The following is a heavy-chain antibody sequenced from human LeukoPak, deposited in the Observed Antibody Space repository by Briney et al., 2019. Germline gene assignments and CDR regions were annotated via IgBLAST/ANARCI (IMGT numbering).Heavy chain of an antibody. CDR3: AKLGFDSSGSHSLVDY. J-gene: IGHJ4*02. V-gene: IGHV3-30*18. Sequence: GGSLRLSCAASGFTFSSYGMHWVRQPPGKGLEWVGFVSYDGSKKFYADCVKGRFSISRDNSKNTLYVQMNSLGAEDTALYYCAKLGFDSSGSHSLVDYWGQGTPVTVSS. CDR2: VSYDGSKK. D-gene: IGHD3-22*01. CDR1: GFTFSSYG.